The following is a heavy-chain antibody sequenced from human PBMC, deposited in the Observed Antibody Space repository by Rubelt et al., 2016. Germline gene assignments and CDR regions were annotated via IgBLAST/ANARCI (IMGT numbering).Heavy chain of an antibody. J-gene: IGHJ4*02. CDR2: MNPNSANT. Sequence: GQLVQSGAEVKEPGASVKVSCKASGYTFTSYDINWVRQASGQGLEWMGWMNPNSANTGYAQKFQGRVTMTTDTAISTAYMDLSSLGSDDTAVYYCARYDPDAMRGRKAFDYWGQGTLVTVSS. CDR1: GYTFTSYD. D-gene: IGHD3-16*01. CDR3: ARYDPDAMRGRKAFDY. V-gene: IGHV1-8*01.